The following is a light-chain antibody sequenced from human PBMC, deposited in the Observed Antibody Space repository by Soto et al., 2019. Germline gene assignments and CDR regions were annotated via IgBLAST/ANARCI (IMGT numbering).Light chain of an antibody. J-gene: IGKJ5*01. CDR2: DAS. CDR1: QSVSSN. V-gene: IGKV3-15*01. CDR3: QQYHILPIT. Sequence: EIVMTQSPATLSVSPRESATLSCRASQSVSSNLAWHQQKPGQAPRILMYDASTRATGISARFSGSGSGTEFTLTISILQSEDFAVYYCQQYHILPITFGQGTRLEIK.